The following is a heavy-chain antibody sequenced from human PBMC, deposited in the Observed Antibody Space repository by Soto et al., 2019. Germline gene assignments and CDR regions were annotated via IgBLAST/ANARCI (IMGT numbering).Heavy chain of an antibody. CDR2: ISYTGST. CDR3: AREGVAAPYYYYGMDV. D-gene: IGHD2-15*01. CDR1: GDSIRSYY. V-gene: IGHV4-59*01. Sequence: TLSLTCTVSGDSIRSYYWSWIRQPPGKGLEWIGYISYTGSTHYNPSLKSRVTISADTSKNQFSLKLSSVTTADTALYYCAREGVAAPYYYYGMDVWGQGSTVTVS. J-gene: IGHJ6*02.